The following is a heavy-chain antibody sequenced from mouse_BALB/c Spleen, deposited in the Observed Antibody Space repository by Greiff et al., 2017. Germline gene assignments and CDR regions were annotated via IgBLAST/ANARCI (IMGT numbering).Heavy chain of an antibody. D-gene: IGHD2-2*01. Sequence: EVQLVESGGDLVKPGGSLKLSCAASGFTFSSYGMSWVRQTPDKRLEWVATISSGGSYTYYPDSVKGRFTISRDNAKNTLYLQMSSLKSEDTAMYYCARQSGYDVRGDAMDDWGQGTSVTVSS. J-gene: IGHJ4*01. V-gene: IGHV5-6*01. CDR1: GFTFSSYG. CDR3: ARQSGYDVRGDAMDD. CDR2: ISSGGSYT.